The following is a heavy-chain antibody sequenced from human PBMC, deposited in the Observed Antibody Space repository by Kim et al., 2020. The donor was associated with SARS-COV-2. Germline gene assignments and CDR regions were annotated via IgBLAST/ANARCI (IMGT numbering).Heavy chain of an antibody. CDR2: ISYDGTYE. J-gene: IGHJ4*02. CDR3: AKDRVGYKYNYDLQVDY. V-gene: IGHV3-30*18. CDR1: GFTLSNYG. D-gene: IGHD3-3*01. Sequence: GGSLRLSCAASGFTLSNYGMHWVRQAPGKGLEWVALISYDGTYEYYADSVKGRFTISRDNSKNTLYLQMNSLRAEDTTVYYCAKDRVGYKYNYDLQVDYWGQGTLVIVSS.